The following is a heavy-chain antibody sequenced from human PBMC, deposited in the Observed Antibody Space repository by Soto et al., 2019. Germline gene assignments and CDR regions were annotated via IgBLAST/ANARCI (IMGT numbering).Heavy chain of an antibody. CDR1: GGSISSSSYY. D-gene: IGHD6-6*01. V-gene: IGHV4-39*01. CDR3: ARGKQLALDY. Sequence: SETLSLTCTVSGGSISSSSYYWGWIRQPPGKGLEWIGSIYYSGSTYYNPSLKSRVTISVDTSKNQFSLKLSSVTAADTAVYYCARGKQLALDYWGQGTLGTVSS. J-gene: IGHJ4*02. CDR2: IYYSGST.